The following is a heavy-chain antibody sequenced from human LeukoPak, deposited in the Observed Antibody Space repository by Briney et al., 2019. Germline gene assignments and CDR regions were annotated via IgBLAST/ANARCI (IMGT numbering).Heavy chain of an antibody. V-gene: IGHV4-59*01. J-gene: IGHJ3*02. D-gene: IGHD2-15*01. CDR1: GGSITSYY. CDR3: ARVDCSGGSCYAFDI. CDR2: IYYSGST. Sequence: SETLSLTCTVSGGSITSYYWNWIRQPPGKVLEWIGYIYYSGSTNYNPSLKSRVTISVDTSKNQFSLKLSSVTAADTAVYYCARVDCSGGSCYAFDIWGQGTMVTVSS.